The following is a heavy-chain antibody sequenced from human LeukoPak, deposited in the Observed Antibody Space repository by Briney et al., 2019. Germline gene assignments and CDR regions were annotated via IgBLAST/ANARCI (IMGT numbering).Heavy chain of an antibody. V-gene: IGHV4-34*01. Sequence: PSETLSLTCAVYGGSFSGYYWSWIRQPPGKGLEWIGEINHSGSTNYNPSLKSRVTISVDTSKNQFSLKLRSVTAADTAVYYCARSGYSSGWYESVWGQGTLVTVSS. D-gene: IGHD6-19*01. CDR1: GGSFSGYY. CDR2: INHSGST. CDR3: ARSGYSSGWYESV. J-gene: IGHJ4*02.